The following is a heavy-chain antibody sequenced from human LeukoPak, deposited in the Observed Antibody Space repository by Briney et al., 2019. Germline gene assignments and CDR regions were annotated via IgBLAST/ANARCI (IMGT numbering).Heavy chain of an antibody. V-gene: IGHV4-4*07. Sequence: SETLSLTYTVSGGSISSYYWSWIRQPAGKGLEWIGRIYTSGSTNYNPSLMSRVTMSVDTSKNQFSLKLSSVTAADTAVYYCARESGLVVPAATRAFQHWFDPWGQGTLVTVSS. CDR2: IYTSGST. CDR3: ARESGLVVPAATRAFQHWFDP. J-gene: IGHJ5*02. CDR1: GGSISSYY. D-gene: IGHD2-2*01.